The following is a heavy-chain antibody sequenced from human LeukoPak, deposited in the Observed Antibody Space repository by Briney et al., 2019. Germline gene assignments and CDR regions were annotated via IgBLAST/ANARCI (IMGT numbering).Heavy chain of an antibody. J-gene: IGHJ5*02. CDR3: ARHNGKVGATRRGYWFDP. D-gene: IGHD1-26*01. V-gene: IGHV4-59*08. CDR2: IYYSGST. CDR1: GGSISSYY. Sequence: SETLSLTCTVSGGSISSYYWSWIRQPPGKGLEWIGYIYYSGSTNYNPSLKSRVTISVDTSKNQFSLKLSSVTAADTAVYYCARHNGKVGATRRGYWFDPWGQGTLVTVSS.